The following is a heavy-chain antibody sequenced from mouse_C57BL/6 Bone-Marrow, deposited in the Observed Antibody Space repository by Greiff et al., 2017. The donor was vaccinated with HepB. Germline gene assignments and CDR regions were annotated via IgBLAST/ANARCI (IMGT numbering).Heavy chain of an antibody. CDR3: ARLGLRDWYFDV. V-gene: IGHV1-18*01. J-gene: IGHJ1*03. CDR1: GYTFTDYN. D-gene: IGHD1-1*01. CDR2: INPNNGGT. Sequence: EVQLQQSGPELVKPGASVKIPCKASGYTFTDYNMDWVKQSHGKSLEWIGDINPNNGGTIYNQKFKGKATLTVDKSSSTAYMELRSLTSEDTAVYYCARLGLRDWYFDVWGTGTTVTVSS.